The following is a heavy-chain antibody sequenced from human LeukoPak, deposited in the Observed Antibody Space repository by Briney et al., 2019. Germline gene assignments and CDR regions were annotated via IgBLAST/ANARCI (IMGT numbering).Heavy chain of an antibody. Sequence: ASLRLSCAASGFTFSDYWMHWVRPAPRKRLVWVSLINSDGRSTTYADSVKGRFTISRDNAKNTLYLQMNSLRAEDTAVYYCARGRGYCTGGDCYPFDYWGQGTLVTVSS. CDR3: ARGRGYCTGGDCYPFDY. D-gene: IGHD2-8*02. CDR2: INSDGRST. CDR1: GFTFSDYW. J-gene: IGHJ4*02. V-gene: IGHV3-74*01.